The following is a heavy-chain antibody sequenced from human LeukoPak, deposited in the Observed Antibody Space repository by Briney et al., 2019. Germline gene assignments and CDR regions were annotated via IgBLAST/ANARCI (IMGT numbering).Heavy chain of an antibody. J-gene: IGHJ6*02. Sequence: GGSQRLSCAASGFTFSSYGMHWVRQAPGKGLEWVAVIWYDGSNKYYADSVKGRFTISRDNSKNTLYLQMNSLRAEDTAVYYCARDRIAARPIDYYYYGMDVWGQGTTVTVSS. CDR1: GFTFSSYG. CDR2: IWYDGSNK. V-gene: IGHV3-33*01. D-gene: IGHD6-6*01. CDR3: ARDRIAARPIDYYYYGMDV.